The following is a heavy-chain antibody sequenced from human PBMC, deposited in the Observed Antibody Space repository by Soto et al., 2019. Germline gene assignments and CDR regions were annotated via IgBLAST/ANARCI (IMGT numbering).Heavy chain of an antibody. CDR3: AREKYSSSSLDY. CDR2: ISSSGSTI. V-gene: IGHV3-48*03. CDR1: GFTFSSYE. Sequence: QPGGSLRLSCAASGFTFSSYEMNWVRQAPGKGLEWVSYISSSGSTIYYADSVKGRFTISRGNAKNSLYLQMNSLRAEDTAVYYCAREKYSSSSLDYWGQGTLVTVSS. D-gene: IGHD6-6*01. J-gene: IGHJ4*02.